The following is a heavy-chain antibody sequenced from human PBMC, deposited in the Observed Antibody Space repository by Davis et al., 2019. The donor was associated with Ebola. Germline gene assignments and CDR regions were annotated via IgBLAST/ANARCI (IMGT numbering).Heavy chain of an antibody. J-gene: IGHJ5*02. D-gene: IGHD1-1*01. CDR1: GFTFSSYW. CDR3: ARENVPKSGWFDP. V-gene: IGHV3-74*01. Sequence: GESLKISCAASGFTFSSYWMHWVRQAPGKGLVWVSRINSDGSSTSYADSVKGRFTISRDNSKNTLYLQMNSLRAEDTAVYYCARENVPKSGWFDPWGQGTLVTVSS. CDR2: INSDGSST.